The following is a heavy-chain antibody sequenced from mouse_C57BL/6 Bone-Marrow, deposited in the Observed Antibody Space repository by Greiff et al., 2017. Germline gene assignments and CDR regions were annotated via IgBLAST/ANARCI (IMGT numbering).Heavy chain of an antibody. CDR3: ARRGWLLRDFDY. CDR1: GYTFTSYW. Sequence: QVQLQQPGAELVKPGASVKMSCKASGYTFTSYWITWVKQRPGQGLEWIGDIYHGSGSTNYNEKFKSKATLTVDTSSSTAYMQLSSLTSEDSAVYYCARRGWLLRDFDYWGQGTTLTVSS. J-gene: IGHJ2*01. CDR2: IYHGSGST. D-gene: IGHD2-3*01. V-gene: IGHV1-55*01.